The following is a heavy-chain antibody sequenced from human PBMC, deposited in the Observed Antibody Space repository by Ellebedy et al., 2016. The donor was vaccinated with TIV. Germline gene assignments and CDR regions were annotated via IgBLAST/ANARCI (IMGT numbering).Heavy chain of an antibody. CDR3: ARDRRALVEMATNIDY. CDR1: GGTFSSYA. CDR2: ISAYNGNT. J-gene: IGHJ4*02. D-gene: IGHD5-24*01. Sequence: ASVKVSCXASGGTFSSYAMHWVRQAPGQRLEWMGWISAYNGNTNYAQKLQGRVTMTTDTSTSTAYMELRSLRSDDTAVYYCARDRRALVEMATNIDYWGQGTLVTVSS. V-gene: IGHV1-18*01.